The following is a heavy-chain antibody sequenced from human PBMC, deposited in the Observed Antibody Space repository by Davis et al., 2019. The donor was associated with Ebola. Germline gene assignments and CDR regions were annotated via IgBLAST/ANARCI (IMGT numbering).Heavy chain of an antibody. CDR3: ARAPNYDVLTGTSSYYFDY. J-gene: IGHJ4*02. CDR1: GYTFTSYG. Sequence: ASVKVSCKSSGYTFTSYGLVWVRQAPGLGLEWMGWISGFNTNTNFAQKSQGRVTVSKDTSTNTAYMDLRSLTSDDTAIYYCARAPNYDVLTGTSSYYFDYWGQGTLATVSS. V-gene: IGHV1-18*04. D-gene: IGHD3-9*01. CDR2: ISGFNTNT.